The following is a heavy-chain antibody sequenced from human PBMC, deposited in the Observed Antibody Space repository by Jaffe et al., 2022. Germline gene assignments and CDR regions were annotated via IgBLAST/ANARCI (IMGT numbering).Heavy chain of an antibody. CDR3: ARGYNYGHDY. J-gene: IGHJ4*02. V-gene: IGHV1-46*01. D-gene: IGHD5-18*01. CDR2: INPSGDGT. CDR1: GYTFATYN. Sequence: QVQLVQSGAEVKKPGASVKVSCKASGYTFATYNMHWVRQAPGQGLEWMGKINPSGDGTTYAQRIQGRVSMSRDTSTSTAYMELSSLRLEDTAVYYCARGYNYGHDYWGQGTLVTVSS.